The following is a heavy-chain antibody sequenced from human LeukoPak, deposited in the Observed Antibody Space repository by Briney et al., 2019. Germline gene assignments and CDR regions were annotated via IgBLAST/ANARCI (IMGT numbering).Heavy chain of an antibody. V-gene: IGHV3-48*03. J-gene: IGHJ4*02. CDR1: GFTFSSYE. CDR3: ASFSSGWYSFDY. Sequence: GGSLRLSCAASGFTFSSYEMNWVRHAPGRGLEWVSYISSSGSTIYYADSVKGRFTISRDNAKNSLYLQMNSLRAEDTAVYYCASFSSGWYSFDYWGQGTLVTVSS. CDR2: ISSSGSTI. D-gene: IGHD6-19*01.